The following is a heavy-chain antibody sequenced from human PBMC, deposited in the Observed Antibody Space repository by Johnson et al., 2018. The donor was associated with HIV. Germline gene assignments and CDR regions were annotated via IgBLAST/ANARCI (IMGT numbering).Heavy chain of an antibody. D-gene: IGHD2-2*01. Sequence: VQLVESGGGLVQPGGSLRLSCAASGFTFSDYWMSWVRQAPGKGLEWVANIKQDGSEKYYVDSVKGRFTISRDNAKNSLYLQMNSLRVEDTAVYYCARRIRDIVVVPAADDAFDIWGQGTMVTVSS. CDR2: IKQDGSEK. CDR1: GFTFSDYW. CDR3: ARRIRDIVVVPAADDAFDI. V-gene: IGHV3-7*02. J-gene: IGHJ3*02.